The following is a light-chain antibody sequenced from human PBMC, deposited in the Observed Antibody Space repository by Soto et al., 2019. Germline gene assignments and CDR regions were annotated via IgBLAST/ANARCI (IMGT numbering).Light chain of an antibody. Sequence: DIQMTQSPSTLSASVGDRVTITCRASQSINTWLAWYQQKPGKAPKLLIYAASNLQSGVPSRFSGSGSGTDFTLTITSLQPEDFATYYCQQASSFPFTFGPGTKVDIK. V-gene: IGKV1-12*01. CDR1: QSINTW. CDR3: QQASSFPFT. J-gene: IGKJ3*01. CDR2: AAS.